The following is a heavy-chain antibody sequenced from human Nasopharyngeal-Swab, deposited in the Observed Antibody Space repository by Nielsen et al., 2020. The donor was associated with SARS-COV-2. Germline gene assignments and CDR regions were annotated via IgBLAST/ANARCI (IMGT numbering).Heavy chain of an antibody. CDR3: ARDPDYGDFPGIDY. J-gene: IGHJ4*02. Sequence: GESLKISCAASGFTFSSYAMSWVRQAPGKGLEWVSAISGSGGSTYYADSVKGRFTISRDNSKTTLYLQMNRLRAEDTAVYYCARDPDYGDFPGIDYWGQGTLVTVSS. V-gene: IGHV3-23*01. CDR1: GFTFSSYA. D-gene: IGHD4-17*01. CDR2: ISGSGGST.